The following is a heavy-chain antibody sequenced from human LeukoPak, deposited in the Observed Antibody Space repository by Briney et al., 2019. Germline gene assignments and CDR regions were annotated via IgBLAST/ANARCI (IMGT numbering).Heavy chain of an antibody. J-gene: IGHJ5*01. CDR1: GFTFSTYA. Sequence: GRSLRLSCAASGFTFSTYAMHWVRQAPGKGLEWVAVIWSDGSKKYYVDSVKGRFTISRDNSKNTLYLQMNSLRAEGTAVYYCAREGITGSTNWFDCWGQGTLVTVSS. CDR3: AREGITGSTNWFDC. V-gene: IGHV3-33*01. D-gene: IGHD1-7*01. CDR2: IWSDGSKK.